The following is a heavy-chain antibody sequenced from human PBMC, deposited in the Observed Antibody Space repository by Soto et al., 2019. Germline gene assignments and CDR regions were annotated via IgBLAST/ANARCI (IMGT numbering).Heavy chain of an antibody. D-gene: IGHD4-17*01. CDR1: GGSISSGGYS. CDR3: ARRYGDCFDY. J-gene: IGHJ4*02. CDR2: IYHSGSI. Sequence: LSLTCAVSGGSISSGGYSWSWIRQPPGKGLEWIGYIYHSGSIYYNPSLKSRVTISVDRSKNQFSLKLSSVTAADTAVYYCARRYGDCFDYWGQG. V-gene: IGHV4-30-2*01.